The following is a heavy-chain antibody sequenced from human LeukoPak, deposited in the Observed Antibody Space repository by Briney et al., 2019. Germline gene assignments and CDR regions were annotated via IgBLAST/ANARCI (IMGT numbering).Heavy chain of an antibody. CDR1: GGSINSYY. Sequence: SETLSLTCTVSGGSINSYYWSWIRQPPGKGLECIGYIHYTGSTNYNPSLKSRVTISVDTSKNQSSLKLSSVTAADTAVYYCARDKVMATISFYYYYYMDVWGKGTTVTVSS. CDR2: IHYTGST. CDR3: ARDKVMATISFYYYYYMDV. J-gene: IGHJ6*03. D-gene: IGHD5-24*01. V-gene: IGHV4-59*12.